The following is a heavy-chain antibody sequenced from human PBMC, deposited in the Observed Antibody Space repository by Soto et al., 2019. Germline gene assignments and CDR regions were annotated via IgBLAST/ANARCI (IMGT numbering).Heavy chain of an antibody. V-gene: IGHV1-2*02. J-gene: IGHJ5*02. CDR2: INPNSGGT. CDR1: GYTFTGYY. D-gene: IGHD5-12*01. CDR3: ARDLGAGYDLGFDP. Sequence: ASVKVSCKASGYTFTGYYMHWVRQAPGQGLEWMGWINPNSGGTNYAQKFQGRVTMTRDTSISTAYMELSRLRSDDTAVYYCARDLGAGYDLGFDPWGQGTLVTVSS.